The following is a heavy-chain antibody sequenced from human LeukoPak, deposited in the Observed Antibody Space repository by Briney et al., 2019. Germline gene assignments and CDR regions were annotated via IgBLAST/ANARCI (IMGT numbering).Heavy chain of an antibody. J-gene: IGHJ4*02. V-gene: IGHV4-34*01. CDR2: INHSGST. CDR3: ASAWNDYKDY. Sequence: SETLSLTCAVYGGSFSGYYLSWIRQPPGKGLEWIGEINHSGSTNYNPSLKSRVTISVDTSKNQFSLKLSSVTAADTAVYYCASAWNDYKDYWGQGTLVTVSS. D-gene: IGHD4-11*01. CDR1: GGSFSGYY.